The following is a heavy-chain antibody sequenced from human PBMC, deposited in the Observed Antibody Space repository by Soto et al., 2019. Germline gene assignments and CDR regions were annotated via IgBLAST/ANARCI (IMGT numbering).Heavy chain of an antibody. J-gene: IGHJ6*02. CDR3: AREGVAPYYYYGMDV. CDR2: ISSSSSYI. Sequence: GGSLRLSSAASEFTFSTYSVNWVRQAPGKGLEWVSSISSSSSYIYYADSVKGRFTISRDNAKNSLYLQMNSLRAEDTAVYYCAREGVAPYYYYGMDVWGQGTPVTVSS. D-gene: IGHD5-12*01. V-gene: IGHV3-21*04. CDR1: EFTFSTYS.